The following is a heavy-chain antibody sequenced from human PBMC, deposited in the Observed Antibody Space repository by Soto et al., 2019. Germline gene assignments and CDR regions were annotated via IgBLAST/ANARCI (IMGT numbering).Heavy chain of an antibody. CDR2: VGQDGAP. J-gene: IGHJ4*02. D-gene: IGHD4-17*01. CDR1: GFTFSTYT. Sequence: EVQLLESGGGLVQPGGSLRLSCAASGFTFSTYTMAWVRQAPGRGPEWASGVGQDGAPYYADSDKGRFTISRDNSRSSVYLEMIALRGEDTAVYYCAKDMRPDGVWDFGHWGQGTLVTVSS. CDR3: AKDMRPDGVWDFGH. V-gene: IGHV3-23*01.